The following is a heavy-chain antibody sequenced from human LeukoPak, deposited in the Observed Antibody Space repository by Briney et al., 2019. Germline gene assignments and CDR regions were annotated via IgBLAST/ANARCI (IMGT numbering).Heavy chain of an antibody. CDR2: IRSKAYGGTT. CDR1: GFTFGDHA. Sequence: PGGSLRLSCTVSGFTFGDHAMNWLRQAPGKGLEWVSHIRSKAYGGTTEYAASVKGRFTISRDDSENIAYLQMNSLKTEETAVYYRTRDPPSSYYDNGGFSLWYFDYWGQGTLVTVSS. D-gene: IGHD3-22*01. V-gene: IGHV3-49*03. J-gene: IGHJ4*02. CDR3: TRDPPSSYYDNGGFSLWYFDY.